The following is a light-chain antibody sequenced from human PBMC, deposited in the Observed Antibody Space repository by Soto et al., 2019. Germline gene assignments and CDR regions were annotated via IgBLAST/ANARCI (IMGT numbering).Light chain of an antibody. Sequence: SVLTQPRSVSGSPGQSVTISCTGTSSDAGGYNYVSWYQQYPGKAPKVMIYAVAKRPSGVPDRISGSKSGNTASLTISGLQAEDEADYYCCSYAGSYTHYVFGTGTKVTVL. V-gene: IGLV2-11*01. CDR2: AVA. J-gene: IGLJ1*01. CDR1: SSDAGGYNY. CDR3: CSYAGSYTHYV.